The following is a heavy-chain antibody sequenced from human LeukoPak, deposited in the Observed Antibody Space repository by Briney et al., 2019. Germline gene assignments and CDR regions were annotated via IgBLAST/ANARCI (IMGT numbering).Heavy chain of an antibody. Sequence: GASVKVSCKASGYTFTSYDINWVRQATGQGLEWMGWMNPNSGNTGYAQKFQGRVTMTRNTSISTAYMELSSLRSEDTAVYYCARDRYCSSTSCYRARPNWFDPWCQGTLVTVSS. J-gene: IGHJ5*02. CDR2: MNPNSGNT. D-gene: IGHD2-2*01. CDR1: GYTFTSYD. V-gene: IGHV1-8*01. CDR3: ARDRYCSSTSCYRARPNWFDP.